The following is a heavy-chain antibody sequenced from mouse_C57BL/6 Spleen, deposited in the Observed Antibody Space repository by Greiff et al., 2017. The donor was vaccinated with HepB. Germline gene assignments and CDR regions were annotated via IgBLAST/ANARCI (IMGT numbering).Heavy chain of an antibody. J-gene: IGHJ2*01. V-gene: IGHV1-82*01. Sequence: VQLQESGPELVKPGASVKISCKASGYAFSSSWMNWVKQRPGKGLEWIGRSYPGDGDTNYNGKFKGKATLTEDKSSSTSYMQLSSLTSEDSAVYFCARGEANFDYWGQGTTLTVSS. CDR3: ARGEANFDY. D-gene: IGHD3-2*02. CDR1: GYAFSSSW. CDR2: SYPGDGDT.